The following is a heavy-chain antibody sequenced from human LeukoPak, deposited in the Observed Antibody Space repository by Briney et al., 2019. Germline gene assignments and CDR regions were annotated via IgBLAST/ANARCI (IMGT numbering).Heavy chain of an antibody. Sequence: PGRSLRLSCAASGFTFDDYAMHWVRQAPGKGLEWVSGISWNSGSIGYADSVKGRFTISRDNAKNSLYLQMYSLRAEDTALYYCAKDRLRYFDWLLWSWGQGTLVTVSS. CDR3: AKDRLRYFDWLLWS. CDR2: ISWNSGSI. J-gene: IGHJ5*02. CDR1: GFTFDDYA. V-gene: IGHV3-9*01. D-gene: IGHD3-9*01.